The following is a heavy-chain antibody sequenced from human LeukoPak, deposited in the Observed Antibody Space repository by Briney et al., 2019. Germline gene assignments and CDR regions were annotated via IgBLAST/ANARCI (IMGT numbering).Heavy chain of an antibody. CDR3: ARGEPTGYYFL. CDR1: GYTFTSYA. V-gene: IGHV7-4-1*02. Sequence: GASVKVSCKASGYTFTSYAMNWVRQAPGRRPEWMGWIDTKTGNPTYAQGFTGRFVFSLDTSVSTAYLQISGLKADDTAVYYCARGEPTGYYFLWGQGSLVTVSS. CDR2: IDTKTGNP. J-gene: IGHJ4*02. D-gene: IGHD3-22*01.